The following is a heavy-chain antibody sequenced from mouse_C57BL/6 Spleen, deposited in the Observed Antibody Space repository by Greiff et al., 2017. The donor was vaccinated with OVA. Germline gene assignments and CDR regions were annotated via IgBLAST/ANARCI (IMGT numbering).Heavy chain of an antibody. CDR1: GYTFTSYW. CDR3: ARGYYGSSYYYAMDY. CDR2: IDPSDSYT. V-gene: IGHV1-69*01. D-gene: IGHD1-1*01. J-gene: IGHJ4*01. Sequence: QVQLQQPGAELVMPGASVKLSCKASGYTFTSYWMHWVKQRPGQGLEWIGEIDPSDSYTNYNQKFKGKSTLTVDKSSSTAYMQLSSLTSEDSAVYYCARGYYGSSYYYAMDYWSQGTSVTVSS.